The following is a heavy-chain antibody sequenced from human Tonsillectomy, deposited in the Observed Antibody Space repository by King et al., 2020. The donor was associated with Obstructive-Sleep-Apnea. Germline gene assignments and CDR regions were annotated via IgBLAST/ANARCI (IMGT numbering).Heavy chain of an antibody. Sequence: VQLVESGGGLVQPGGSLRLSCAASGFTFTSYWMSWVRQAPGKGLEWVANIKQDGSEKYYLDSVKGRFIIFRDNAKNSLYLQMNSLRAEDTAVYHCARDFSGPFDYWGQGTLVTVSS. D-gene: IGHD6-19*01. CDR3: ARDFSGPFDY. CDR1: GFTFTSYW. CDR2: IKQDGSEK. V-gene: IGHV3-7*03. J-gene: IGHJ4*02.